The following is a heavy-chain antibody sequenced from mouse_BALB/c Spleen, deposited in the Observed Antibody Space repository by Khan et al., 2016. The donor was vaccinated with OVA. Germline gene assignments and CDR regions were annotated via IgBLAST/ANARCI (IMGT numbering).Heavy chain of an antibody. J-gene: IGHJ4*01. Sequence: DLVKPGASVKLSCKASGYTFTSYWINWIKQRPGQGLEWIGRIGPGSSNAYYNDMFKDKATLTVDTSSNTAHILLSSLSAEDSAVYFCARESYYGRSCYAMDYWGQGTSVTVSA. CDR2: IGPGSSNA. CDR1: GYTFTSYW. V-gene: IGHV1S41*01. CDR3: ARESYYGRSCYAMDY. D-gene: IGHD1-1*01.